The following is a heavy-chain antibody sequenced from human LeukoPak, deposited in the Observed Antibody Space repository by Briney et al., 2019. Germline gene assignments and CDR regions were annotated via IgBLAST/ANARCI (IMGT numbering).Heavy chain of an antibody. CDR1: GGSISSSSYY. J-gene: IGHJ6*04. CDR2: IYYSGST. Sequence: PSETLPLTCTVSGGSISSSSYYWGWIRQPPGKGLEWIGSIYYSGSTYYNPSLKSRVTISVDTSKNQFSLKLSSVTAADTAVYYCAAYYYDSSGYYSWGKGTTVTVSS. V-gene: IGHV4-39*01. D-gene: IGHD3-22*01. CDR3: AAYYYDSSGYYS.